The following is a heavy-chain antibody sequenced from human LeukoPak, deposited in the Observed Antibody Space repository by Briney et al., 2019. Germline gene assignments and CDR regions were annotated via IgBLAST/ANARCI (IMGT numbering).Heavy chain of an antibody. CDR3: ARGSGRISIFGVPY. CDR2: ISSGGSSI. CDR1: GFTFSSYW. D-gene: IGHD3-3*01. Sequence: GGSLRLSCAASGFTFSSYWMSWVRQAPGKGLEWVSDISSGGSSINYADSVKGRFTISRDNAKNSLYLQMNNLRAEDTAVYLCARGSGRISIFGVPYWGQGTLVTVSS. J-gene: IGHJ4*02. V-gene: IGHV3-48*01.